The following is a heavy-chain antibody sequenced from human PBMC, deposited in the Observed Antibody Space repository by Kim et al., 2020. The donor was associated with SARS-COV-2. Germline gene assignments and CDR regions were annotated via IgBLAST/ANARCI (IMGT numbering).Heavy chain of an antibody. J-gene: IGHJ4*01. CDR1: GFTFSSYG. D-gene: IGHD6-19*01. Sequence: GGSLRLSCAASGFTFSSYGMHWVRQAPGKGLEWVAVISYDGSNKYYADSVKGRFTISRDNSKNTLYLQMNSLRAEDTAVYYCARVETDSGWYSHFYYWGHGTLVTVSS. CDR3: ARVETDSGWYSHFYY. CDR2: ISYDGSNK. V-gene: IGHV3-33*05.